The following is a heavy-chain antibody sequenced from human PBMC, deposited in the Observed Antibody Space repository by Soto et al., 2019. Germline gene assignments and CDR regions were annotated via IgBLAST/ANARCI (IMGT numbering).Heavy chain of an antibody. CDR3: ATHPAISATSFYGMDV. D-gene: IGHD3-3*01. V-gene: IGHV4-39*01. CDR2: MYYSGTT. CDR1: GASFSSSSFY. J-gene: IGHJ6*02. Sequence: SETLSLTCSVSGASFSSSSFYWGWIRQPPEKGLEWIATMYYSGTTYYNPSLKSRVTVSIDTSKDQFSLKLTSVTAADTAMYYCATHPAISATSFYGMDVWGHGTTVTVSS.